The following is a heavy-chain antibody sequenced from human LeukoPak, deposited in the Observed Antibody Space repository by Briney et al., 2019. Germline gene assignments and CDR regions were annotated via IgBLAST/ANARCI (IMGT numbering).Heavy chain of an antibody. D-gene: IGHD2-2*01. Sequence: PGGSLRLSCAASGFTFSSCSMNWVRQAPGKGLEWVSAISGSGGSTYYADSVKGRFTISRDNSKNTLYLQMNSLRAEDTAVYYCAKGAVVVLAADIDYWGQGTLVTVSS. CDR3: AKGAVVVLAADIDY. J-gene: IGHJ4*02. V-gene: IGHV3-23*01. CDR2: ISGSGGST. CDR1: GFTFSSCS.